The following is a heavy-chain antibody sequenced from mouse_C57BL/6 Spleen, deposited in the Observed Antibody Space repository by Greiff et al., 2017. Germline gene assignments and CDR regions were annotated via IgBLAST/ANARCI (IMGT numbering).Heavy chain of an antibody. D-gene: IGHD2-12*01. J-gene: IGHJ2*01. CDR3: ARGFPYRYMDY. CDR2: IDPSDSYT. Sequence: QVQLQQPGAELVRPGPSVKLSCKASGYTFTSYWMHWVKQRPGQGLEWIGVIDPSDSYTNYNQKFKGKATLTVDTSSSTAYMQLSSLTSEDSAVYYCARGFPYRYMDYWGQGTTLTVSS. V-gene: IGHV1-59*01. CDR1: GYTFTSYW.